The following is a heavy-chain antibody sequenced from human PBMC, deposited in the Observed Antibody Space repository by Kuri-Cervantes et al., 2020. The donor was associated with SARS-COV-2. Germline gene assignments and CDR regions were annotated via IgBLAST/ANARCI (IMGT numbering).Heavy chain of an antibody. J-gene: IGHJ3*02. D-gene: IGHD2-21*01. CDR2: MNPNSGNT. Sequence: ASVKVSCKASGYTFTSYDINWVRQATGQGLEWMGWMNPNSGNTGYAQKFQGRVTITSNTSISTAYMELSSLRSEDTAVYYCATAYCGGDCYSRADAFDIWGQGTMVTVSS. V-gene: IGHV1-8*03. CDR1: GYTFTSYD. CDR3: ATAYCGGDCYSRADAFDI.